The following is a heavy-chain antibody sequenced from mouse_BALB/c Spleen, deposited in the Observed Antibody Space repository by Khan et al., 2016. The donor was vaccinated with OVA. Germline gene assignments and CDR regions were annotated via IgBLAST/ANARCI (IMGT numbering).Heavy chain of an antibody. CDR3: VKFDGIFYVMDY. Sequence: QVQLKESGPGLVAPSQSLSITCTVSGFSLTNYGVNWVRQPPGKGLEWLGVIWSDGSTNYHSALISRLSISHDNSKSQVFLKLNSLQTDDKATYYCVKFDGIFYVMDYWGKGTSVTVSS. CDR2: IWSDGST. J-gene: IGHJ4*01. CDR1: GFSLTNYG. V-gene: IGHV2-3*01. D-gene: IGHD2-3*01.